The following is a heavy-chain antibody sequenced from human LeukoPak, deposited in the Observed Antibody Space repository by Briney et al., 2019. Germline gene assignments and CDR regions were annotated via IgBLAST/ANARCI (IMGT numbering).Heavy chain of an antibody. J-gene: IGHJ4*02. Sequence: SETLSLTCTVSGGSISSYYWSWIRLPPGKGLEWIGYIYTSGSTNYNPSLKSRVTISVDTSKNQFSLKLSSVTAADTAVYYCARGSSSSSRAYYYFDYWGQGTLVTVSS. D-gene: IGHD6-13*01. CDR2: IYTSGST. V-gene: IGHV4-4*09. CDR1: GGSISSYY. CDR3: ARGSSSSSRAYYYFDY.